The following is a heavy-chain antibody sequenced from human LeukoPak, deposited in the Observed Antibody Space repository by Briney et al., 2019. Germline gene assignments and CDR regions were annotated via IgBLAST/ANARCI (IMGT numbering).Heavy chain of an antibody. CDR2: ISSSGSTI. Sequence: PGGSLRLSCAASGFTFSSYEMDWVRQAPGKGLEWVSYISSSGSTIYYADSVKGRFTISRDNAKNSLYLQMNSLRAEDTAVYYCARDYNWNDDYYYGMDVWGQGTTVTLSS. CDR1: GFTFSSYE. V-gene: IGHV3-48*03. CDR3: ARDYNWNDDYYYGMDV. J-gene: IGHJ6*02. D-gene: IGHD1-1*01.